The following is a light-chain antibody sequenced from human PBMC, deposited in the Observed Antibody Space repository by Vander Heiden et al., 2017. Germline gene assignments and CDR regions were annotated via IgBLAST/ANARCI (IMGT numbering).Light chain of an antibody. CDR3: QAWDSSTGV. CDR1: KLGDKY. J-gene: IGLJ2*01. Sequence: SYERTQPPSVSVSPGKTASITCSGDKLGDKYACWYQQKPGQSPVLVIYQDSKRPSGIPERFSGSNSGNTATLTISGTQAMDEADYYCQAWDSSTGVFGGGTKLTVL. CDR2: QDS. V-gene: IGLV3-1*01.